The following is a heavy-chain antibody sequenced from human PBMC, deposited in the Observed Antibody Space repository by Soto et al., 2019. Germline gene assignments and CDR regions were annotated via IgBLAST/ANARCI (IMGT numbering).Heavy chain of an antibody. V-gene: IGHV1-69*13. Sequence: SVKVSCKASGGSFSNYAISWVRQAPGQGLEWMGGIFPIFGTANYAQKFQGRVTITADESTSTAYMELSSLRSEDTAIYYCAVGSVDIVPTGMKPFDPWGQGTLVTVSS. D-gene: IGHD5-12*01. CDR1: GGSFSNYA. CDR3: AVGSVDIVPTGMKPFDP. CDR2: IFPIFGTA. J-gene: IGHJ5*02.